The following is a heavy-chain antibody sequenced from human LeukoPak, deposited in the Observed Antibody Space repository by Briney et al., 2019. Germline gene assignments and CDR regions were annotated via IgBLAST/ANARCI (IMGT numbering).Heavy chain of an antibody. J-gene: IGHJ4*02. D-gene: IGHD6-6*01. Sequence: GGSLRLSCAASGFTFSSYAMSWVRQAPGKGLEWVAVISYDGSNKYYADSVKGRFTISRDNSKNTLYLQMNSLRAEDTAVYYCARAYSSSSTDYWGQGTLVTVSS. CDR3: ARAYSSSSTDY. V-gene: IGHV3-30-3*01. CDR2: ISYDGSNK. CDR1: GFTFSSYA.